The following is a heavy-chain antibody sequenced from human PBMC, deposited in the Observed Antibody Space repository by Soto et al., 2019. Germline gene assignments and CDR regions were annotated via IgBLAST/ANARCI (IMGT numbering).Heavy chain of an antibody. CDR3: ARQSLGNIRLRGLES. D-gene: IGHD7-27*01. CDR2: IWYDGSNK. CDR1: GFTFSDFG. V-gene: IGHV3-33*01. J-gene: IGHJ4*02. Sequence: QVQLVESGGGVVQPGRSLRLSCAASGFTFSDFGMHWVRQAPGKGLEWVAVIWYDGSNKYYVNSVKGRFTVSRDNSQSTLYLQMNSLRPDDTAVYYCARQSLGNIRLRGLESWGQGTLVTFSS.